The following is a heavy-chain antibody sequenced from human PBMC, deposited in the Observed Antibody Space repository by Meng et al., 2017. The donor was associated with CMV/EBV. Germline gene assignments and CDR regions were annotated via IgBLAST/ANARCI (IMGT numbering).Heavy chain of an antibody. Sequence: GGSLRLSCAASGFTVSSNYMSWVRQAPGKGLEGVSVIYSGGSTYYADSVKGRCTISRDNSKNTLYLQMNSLRAEDTAVYYCARETTIGGMDVWGQGTTVTVSS. J-gene: IGHJ6*02. CDR3: ARETTIGGMDV. D-gene: IGHD1-14*01. CDR2: IYSGGST. V-gene: IGHV3-53*01. CDR1: GFTVSSNY.